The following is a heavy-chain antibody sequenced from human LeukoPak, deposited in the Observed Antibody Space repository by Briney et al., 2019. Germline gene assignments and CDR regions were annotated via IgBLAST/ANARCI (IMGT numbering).Heavy chain of an antibody. CDR2: ISNDGGNK. D-gene: IGHD2-2*01. CDR3: AKPRVVVDSFDI. Sequence: GGSLRLSCAASGFTFSTYAMHWVRQAPGKGLEWVAVISNDGGNKFYSDSVKGRFTISRDNSKTTLYLQMNSLRTEDTAVYYCAKPRVVVDSFDIWGQGTMVTVSS. V-gene: IGHV3-30-3*02. CDR1: GFTFSTYA. J-gene: IGHJ3*02.